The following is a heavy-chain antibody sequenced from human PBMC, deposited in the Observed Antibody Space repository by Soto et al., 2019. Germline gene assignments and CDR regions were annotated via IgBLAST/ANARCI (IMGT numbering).Heavy chain of an antibody. D-gene: IGHD3-22*01. CDR1: GGSISHSNYY. J-gene: IGHJ4*02. V-gene: IGHV4-39*01. Sequence: QLQQQESGPGLVKPSETLSLTCTVSGGSISHSNYYWGWIRQPPGKGLEWIGSIYYSGSTYYNPSLKSRVTISGDTSKNQFSLKLSSATAADTAVYYCARGYYSSSVYYPPGDWGQGTLVTVSS. CDR3: ARGYYSSSVYYPPGD. CDR2: IYYSGST.